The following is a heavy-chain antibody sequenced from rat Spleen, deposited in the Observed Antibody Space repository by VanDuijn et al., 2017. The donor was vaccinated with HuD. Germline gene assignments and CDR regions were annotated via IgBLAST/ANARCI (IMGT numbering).Heavy chain of an antibody. V-gene: IGHV5S23*01. CDR3: AVAGYGY. CDR2: ISPSGAST. J-gene: IGHJ2*01. D-gene: IGHD4-3*01. CDR1: GFTFSNYD. Sequence: EVQLVESGGGLVQPGNSLKLSCVVSGFTFSNYDMAWVRQAPTKGLEWVASISPSGASTHYRDSVKGRFTISRDHAKSILYLQMNSLRSEDTATYYCAVAGYGYWGQGVMVTVSS.